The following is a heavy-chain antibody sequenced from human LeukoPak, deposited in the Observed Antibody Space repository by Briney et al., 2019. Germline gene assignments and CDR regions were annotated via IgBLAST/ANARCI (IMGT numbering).Heavy chain of an antibody. D-gene: IGHD2-21*01. CDR1: GYSISTGYY. Sequence: PSETLSFTCAVSGYSISTGYYWGWIRQSPGKGLEWIGNIYHSGITHYNPSLQGRVTLSVDTSKNQFSLNLNSVTAADTAVYYCTRFSTASSRPAYYWGQGTLVIVSS. CDR3: TRFSTASSRPAYY. CDR2: IYHSGIT. V-gene: IGHV4-38-2*01. J-gene: IGHJ4*02.